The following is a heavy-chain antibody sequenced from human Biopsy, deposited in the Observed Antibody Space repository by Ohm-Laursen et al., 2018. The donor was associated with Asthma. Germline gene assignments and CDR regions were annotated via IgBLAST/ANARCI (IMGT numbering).Heavy chain of an antibody. CDR3: ARGDSSNWSHYYFDY. CDR2: IYSGGTS. CDR1: GFAVSRDR. V-gene: IGHV3-53*01. D-gene: IGHD3-22*01. Sequence: GSLRLSCTASGFAVSRDRRFWVRQAPGKGLEWVSVIYSGGTSHTADSVRGRFTISRDYSKNTLYLQMHSLRAEDTAVYYCARGDSSNWSHYYFDYWGQGTLVTVSS. J-gene: IGHJ4*02.